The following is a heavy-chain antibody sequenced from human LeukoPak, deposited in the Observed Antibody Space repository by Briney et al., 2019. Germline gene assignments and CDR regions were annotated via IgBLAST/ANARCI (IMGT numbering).Heavy chain of an antibody. V-gene: IGHV4-59*08. D-gene: IGHD4-11*01. Sequence: SETLSLTCTVSGGSISTNFWSWIRQPPGKGLEYIGYIYNSGTTNYNPSLKSRVTLSIDTSKNQFSLKLTSVTAADTALYYCARAEINDYSRYWGQGIPVIVSS. CDR3: ARAEINDYSRY. CDR2: IYNSGTT. CDR1: GGSISTNF. J-gene: IGHJ4*02.